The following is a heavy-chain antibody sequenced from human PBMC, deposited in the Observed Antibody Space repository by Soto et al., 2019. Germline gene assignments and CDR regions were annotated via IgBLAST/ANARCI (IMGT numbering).Heavy chain of an antibody. CDR1: GYTFTSYA. Sequence: ASVKVSCKASGYTFTSYAMHWVRQAPGQRLEWMGWINAGNGNTKYSQKFQGRVTITRDTSASTAYMELSSLRSEDTAVYYCASSTMIVPGYPMIAFDIRGQGTTVTVSS. V-gene: IGHV1-3*01. CDR3: ASSTMIVPGYPMIAFDI. D-gene: IGHD3-22*01. J-gene: IGHJ3*02. CDR2: INAGNGNT.